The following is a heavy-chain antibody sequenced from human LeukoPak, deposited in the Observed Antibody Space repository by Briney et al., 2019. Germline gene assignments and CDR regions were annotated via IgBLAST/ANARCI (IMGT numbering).Heavy chain of an antibody. V-gene: IGHV4-34*01. Sequence: SETLSLTCAVYGGSVSSNYWSWIRQPPGKGLEWIGVINHSGSTNYDPSVKSRVTISVDTSKNPFSLKLSPVTAADTAVYYCARALAAADSFDYWGQGTLVTVSS. CDR1: GGSVSSNY. J-gene: IGHJ4*02. CDR2: INHSGST. D-gene: IGHD6-13*01. CDR3: ARALAAADSFDY.